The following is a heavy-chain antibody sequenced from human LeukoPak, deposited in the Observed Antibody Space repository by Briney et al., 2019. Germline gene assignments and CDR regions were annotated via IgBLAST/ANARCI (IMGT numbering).Heavy chain of an antibody. CDR1: GYTFSSYT. V-gene: IGHV3-30*04. D-gene: IGHD6-25*01. CDR2: ISFDGSNK. CDR3: ARSGSETQNWFDP. Sequence: GGSLRLSCAASGYTFSSYTMHWVRQAPGKGLEWVAVISFDGSNKYFADSVKGRVTISRDNSKDTLYLQMNSLRAEDTAVYYCARSGSETQNWFDPWGQGTLVTVSS. J-gene: IGHJ5*02.